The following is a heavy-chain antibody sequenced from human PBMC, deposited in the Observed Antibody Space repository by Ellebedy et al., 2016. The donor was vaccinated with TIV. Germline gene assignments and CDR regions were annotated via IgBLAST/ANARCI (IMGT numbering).Heavy chain of an antibody. J-gene: IGHJ5*02. CDR2: INADGSRT. CDR3: ARDVGIVSGDDLDYFDP. CDR1: GYTFSPYW. Sequence: PGGSLRLSCVASGYTFSPYWMHWVRQAPGKGLVWVSHINADGSRTGYAESVKGRFTISRDNATNTVYLQMNSLRAEDTGVYFCARDVGIVSGDDLDYFDPWGQGTLVTVSS. D-gene: IGHD2/OR15-2a*01. V-gene: IGHV3-74*01.